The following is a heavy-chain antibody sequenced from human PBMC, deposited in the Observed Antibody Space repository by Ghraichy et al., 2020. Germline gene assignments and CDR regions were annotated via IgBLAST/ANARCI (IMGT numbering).Heavy chain of an antibody. CDR3: ARRIYCTGGVCYQANWFDP. Sequence: GESLNISCKGSGYSFTSYWIGWVRQMPGKGLEWMGIIYPGDSDTRYSPSFQGQVTISADKSISTAYLQWSSLKASDTAMYYCARRIYCTGGVCYQANWFDPWGQGTLVTVSS. V-gene: IGHV5-51*01. CDR1: GYSFTSYW. CDR2: IYPGDSDT. J-gene: IGHJ5*02. D-gene: IGHD2-8*02.